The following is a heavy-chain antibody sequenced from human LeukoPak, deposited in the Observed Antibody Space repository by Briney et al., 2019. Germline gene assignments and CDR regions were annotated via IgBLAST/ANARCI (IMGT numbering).Heavy chain of an antibody. Sequence: GGSLRLSCAASGFIVSINYMSWVRQAPGKGLEWVSVIYSGGSTYYADSVKGRFTISRDNSKNTLYLQMNSLRAEDTAVYYCERGGFVEMATHNSFDYWGQGTLVTVSS. V-gene: IGHV3-53*01. CDR2: IYSGGST. D-gene: IGHD5-24*01. J-gene: IGHJ4*02. CDR1: GFIVSINY. CDR3: ERGGFVEMATHNSFDY.